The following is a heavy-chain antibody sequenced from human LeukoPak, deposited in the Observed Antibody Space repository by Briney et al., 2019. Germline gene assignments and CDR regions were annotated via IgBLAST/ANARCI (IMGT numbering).Heavy chain of an antibody. CDR1: GGSFSGYY. Sequence: TETLSLTCAVYGGSFSGYYWSWIRQPSGKGLEWIGEINHSGSTNYNPSLKSRVTISVDTSKDQFSLKLSSVTAADTAVYYCARGRLGIMDWGQGTLVTVSS. CDR3: ARGRLGIMD. J-gene: IGHJ4*02. D-gene: IGHD6-19*01. CDR2: INHSGST. V-gene: IGHV4-34*01.